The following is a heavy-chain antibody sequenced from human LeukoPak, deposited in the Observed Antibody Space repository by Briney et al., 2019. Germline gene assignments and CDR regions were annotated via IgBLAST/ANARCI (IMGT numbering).Heavy chain of an antibody. CDR3: ARGDILTGYYVVY. CDR2: INPNSGGT. V-gene: IGHV1-2*02. D-gene: IGHD3-9*01. CDR1: GCTFTGYY. Sequence: ASVKVSCKASGCTFTGYYMHWVRQAPGQGLEWMGWINPNSGGTNYAQKFQGRVTMTRDTSISTAYMELSRLRSDDTAVYYCARGDILTGYYVVYWGQGTLVTVSS. J-gene: IGHJ4*02.